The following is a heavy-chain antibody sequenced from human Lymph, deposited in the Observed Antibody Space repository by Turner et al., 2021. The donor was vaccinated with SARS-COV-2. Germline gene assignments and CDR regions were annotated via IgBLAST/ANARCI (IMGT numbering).Heavy chain of an antibody. D-gene: IGHD3-3*01. CDR2: INPNSGGT. CDR1: GYTCTGSY. CDR3: ARDVERYNDFWSGYSGGYGMDV. J-gene: IGHJ6*02. Sequence: QVQLVQSGAEVKKPGASVKVSCKASGYTCTGSYMHWVRQAPGQGLEWMGWINPNSGGTNYAQKFQGRVTMTRDTSISAAYMVLSRLRSDDTAVYYCARDVERYNDFWSGYSGGYGMDVWGQGTTVTVSS. V-gene: IGHV1-2*02.